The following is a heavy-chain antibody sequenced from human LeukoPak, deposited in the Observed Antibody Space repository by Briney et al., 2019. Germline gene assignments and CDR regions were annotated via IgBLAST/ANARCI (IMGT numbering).Heavy chain of an antibody. J-gene: IGHJ5*02. CDR1: GGSFSGYY. CDR2: INHSGST. Sequence: SETLSLTCAVYGGSFSGYYWSWIRQPPGKGLEWIGEINHSGSTNYNPSLKSRVTISVDTSKNQFSLKLSSVTAADTAVYYCARLRTSNPYYDILTGYWRGFDPWSQGTLVTVSS. D-gene: IGHD3-9*01. V-gene: IGHV4-34*01. CDR3: ARLRTSNPYYDILTGYWRGFDP.